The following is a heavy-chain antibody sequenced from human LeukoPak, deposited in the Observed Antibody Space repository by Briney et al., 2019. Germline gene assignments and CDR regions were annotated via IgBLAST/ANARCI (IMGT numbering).Heavy chain of an antibody. J-gene: IGHJ5*02. V-gene: IGHV3-23*01. CDR2: ISGSGGST. D-gene: IGHD3-16*01. CDR1: GFTFSSYA. CDR3: ASIPKPTTYYVP. Sequence: GGSLRLSCAASGFTFSSYAMSWIRQAPGKGLEWVSAISGSGGSTYYADSVKGRITISRDNSKNTLYLQMNSLRAEDTAVYYCASIPKPTTYYVPWGQGTLVTVSS.